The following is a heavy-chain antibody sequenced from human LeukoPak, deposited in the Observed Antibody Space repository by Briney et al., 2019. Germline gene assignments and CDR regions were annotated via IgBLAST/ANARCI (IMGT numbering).Heavy chain of an antibody. D-gene: IGHD4-23*01. J-gene: IGHJ4*01. V-gene: IGHV3-30*03. CDR3: ARGPRTGGGAYVGDY. Sequence: GGSLRLSCAASGFTFSSYGMHWVRQAPGKGLEWVAVISYDGSNKYYADSVKGRFTISRDNSKNTLYLQMNSLTAEDTGVYYCARGPRTGGGAYVGDYWGRGTLVTVSS. CDR1: GFTFSSYG. CDR2: ISYDGSNK.